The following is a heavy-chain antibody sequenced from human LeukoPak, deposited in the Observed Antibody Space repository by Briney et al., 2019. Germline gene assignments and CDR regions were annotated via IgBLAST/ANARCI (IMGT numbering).Heavy chain of an antibody. CDR3: ATVVRGVFAPPYYFDY. V-gene: IGHV4-39*02. J-gene: IGHJ4*02. CDR2: IYYSGST. CDR1: GDSISSSSYY. D-gene: IGHD3-10*01. Sequence: SETLSLPCSVSGDSISSSSYYWAWIRQPPGKGLEWIGSIYYSGSTYYNPSLKSRVTISVDTSKNHFSLKLSSVPAADTAVYYCATVVRGVFAPPYYFDYWGQGTLVTVSS.